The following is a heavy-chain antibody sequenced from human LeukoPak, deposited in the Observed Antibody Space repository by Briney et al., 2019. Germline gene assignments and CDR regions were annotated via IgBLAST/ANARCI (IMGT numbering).Heavy chain of an antibody. V-gene: IGHV3-30*04. CDR1: GFAFSSSA. J-gene: IGHJ4*02. D-gene: IGHD5-12*01. Sequence: GGSLRLSCEASGFAFSSSAMHWVRQAPGKGLEWVSLISYDGITEDYSDSVKGRFTISRDNFKNTLFLQMHSLRDEDTAVYYCAKDKVAINSALDHWGQGTLVTVSS. CDR3: AKDKVAINSALDH. CDR2: ISYDGITE.